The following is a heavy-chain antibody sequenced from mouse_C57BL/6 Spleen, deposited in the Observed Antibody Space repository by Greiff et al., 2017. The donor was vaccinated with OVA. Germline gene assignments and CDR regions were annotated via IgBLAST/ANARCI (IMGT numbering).Heavy chain of an antibody. J-gene: IGHJ2*01. V-gene: IGHV1-69*01. Sequence: QVQLQQPGAELVMPGASVKLSCKASGYTFTSYWMHWVKQRPGQGLEWIGEIDPSDSYTNYNQKFKGKSTLTVDKSSSTAYMQRSSLTSEDSAVYYCARSGSSGYGDFDYWGQGTTLTVSS. D-gene: IGHD3-2*02. CDR1: GYTFTSYW. CDR2: IDPSDSYT. CDR3: ARSGSSGYGDFDY.